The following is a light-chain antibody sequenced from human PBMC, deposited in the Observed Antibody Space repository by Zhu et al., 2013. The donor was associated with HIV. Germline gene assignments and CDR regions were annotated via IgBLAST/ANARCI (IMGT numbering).Light chain of an antibody. Sequence: DVQMTQSPSSLAASVGDRVTITCRASPAINNYLAWYQQKAGQPPKLLIYASSTLASGVSSRFTGSGSGTDFALTINSLQPEDVATYYCQNYNRAPLTFGQGTRLEIK. V-gene: IGKV1-27*01. CDR2: ASS. CDR3: QNYNRAPLT. J-gene: IGKJ5*01. CDR1: PAINNY.